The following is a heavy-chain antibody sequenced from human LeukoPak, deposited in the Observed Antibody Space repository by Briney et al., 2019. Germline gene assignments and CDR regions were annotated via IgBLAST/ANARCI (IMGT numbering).Heavy chain of an antibody. V-gene: IGHV7-4-1*02. Sequence: ASVKVSCKASGYTFTSYAMNWVRPAPGQGLEWMGWSNTKTGNPTYAQGFTGRFVFSLDTSVSTAYLQISSLKAEDTAVYYCARSEGLAAAADYYYYYMDVWGKGTTVTVSS. CDR3: ARSEGLAAAADYYYYYMDV. CDR2: SNTKTGNP. CDR1: GYTFTSYA. D-gene: IGHD6-13*01. J-gene: IGHJ6*03.